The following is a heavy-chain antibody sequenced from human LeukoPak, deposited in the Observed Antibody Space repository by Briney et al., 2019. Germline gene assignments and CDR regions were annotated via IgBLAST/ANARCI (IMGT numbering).Heavy chain of an antibody. V-gene: IGHV1-69*05. D-gene: IGHD2-15*01. CDR3: ARRYCSGGSCCCFDY. CDR2: IIPIFGTA. Sequence: SVKVSCKASGGTFTSYAISWVRQAPGQGLEWMGGIIPIFGTANYAQKFQGRVTITTDESTSTAYMELSSLRSEDTAVYYSARRYCSGGSCCCFDYWGQGTLVTVSS. CDR1: GGTFTSYA. J-gene: IGHJ4*02.